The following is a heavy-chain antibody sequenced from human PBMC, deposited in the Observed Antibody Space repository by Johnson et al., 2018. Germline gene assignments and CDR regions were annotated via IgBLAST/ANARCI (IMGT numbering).Heavy chain of an antibody. CDR2: IIPIFGTA. D-gene: IGHD4-23*01. CDR1: GGTFSSYA. V-gene: IGHV1-69*12. CDR3: ARDSGGNSELDYYYYGMDV. Sequence: QVQLVQSGAEVKKPGSSVKVSCKASGGTFSSYAISWVRQAPGQGLEWMGGIIPIFGTANYAQKFQGRVTITADESTSTAYMELSSLRSEDTAVYYCARDSGGNSELDYYYYGMDVWGQGTTVTVAS. J-gene: IGHJ6*02.